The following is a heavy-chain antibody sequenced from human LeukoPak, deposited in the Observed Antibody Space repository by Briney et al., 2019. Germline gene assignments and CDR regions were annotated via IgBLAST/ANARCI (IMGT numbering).Heavy chain of an antibody. J-gene: IGHJ4*02. CDR3: ARDHKVYYDYVWGSYRLDY. D-gene: IGHD3-16*02. CDR1: GYTFTSYG. V-gene: IGHV1-18*04. Sequence: ASVKVSCKASGYTFTSYGISWVRQAPGQGLEWMGWISAYNGNTNYAQKLQGRVTMTTDTSTSTAYVELRSLRSDDTAVYYCARDHKVYYDYVWGSYRLDYWGQGTLVTVSS. CDR2: ISAYNGNT.